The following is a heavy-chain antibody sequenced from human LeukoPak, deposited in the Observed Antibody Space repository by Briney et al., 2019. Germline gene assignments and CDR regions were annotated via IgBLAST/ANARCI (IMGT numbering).Heavy chain of an antibody. CDR3: ASISQAGVDAFDI. D-gene: IGHD2/OR15-2a*01. CDR1: GGSISSYY. V-gene: IGHV4-59*01. J-gene: IGHJ3*02. CDR2: IYYSGST. Sequence: SETLSLTCTVSGGSISSYYWSWIRQPPGKGLEWIGYIYYSGSTNYNPSLKSRVTISVDTSKNQFSLKLSSVTAADTAVYYCASISQAGVDAFDIWGQGTMVTVSS.